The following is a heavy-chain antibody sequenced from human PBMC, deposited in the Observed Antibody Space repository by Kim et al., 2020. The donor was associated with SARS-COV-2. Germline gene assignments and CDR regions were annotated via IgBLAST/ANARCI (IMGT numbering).Heavy chain of an antibody. CDR1: GGSISSYH. CDR3: ARHENGNFNFDS. CDR2: MYNGGST. J-gene: IGHJ4*02. Sequence: SETLSLTCGVYGGSISSYHWSWIRQPPGKALEWIGYMYNGGSTIYNPSLKSRITISIDPSKNQISLKLNSVTAADTALYFCARHENGNFNFDSWGPGTLVTVSS. V-gene: IGHV4-59*08. D-gene: IGHD1-1*01.